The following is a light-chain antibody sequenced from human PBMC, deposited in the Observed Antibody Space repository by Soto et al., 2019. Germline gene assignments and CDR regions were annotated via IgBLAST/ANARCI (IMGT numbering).Light chain of an antibody. V-gene: IGKV1-5*03. J-gene: IGKJ1*01. CDR3: QQYNSYPWT. Sequence: DIQMAQSPSTLAASVGDRVTLTCRASQSISGWLAWYQQKPGTAPKILIYQASSLQSGVPSRFSGSGSGTEFTLTISSLQLDDFATYYCQQYNSYPWTFGQGTKVEIK. CDR1: QSISGW. CDR2: QAS.